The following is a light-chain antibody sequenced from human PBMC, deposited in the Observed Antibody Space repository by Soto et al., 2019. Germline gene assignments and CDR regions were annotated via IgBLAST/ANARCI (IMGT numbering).Light chain of an antibody. J-gene: IGLJ2*01. CDR3: LLYYGGAVI. Sequence: QAVVTREPSLTVSPGGTVTLTCASSTGAVTSGHYTNWLQQKPGQAPRALIYSTDTKHSWTPARFSGSLLGGKAALTLSGAQPEDEADYYCLLYYGGAVIFGGGTKLTVL. CDR1: TGAVTSGHY. CDR2: STD. V-gene: IGLV7-43*01.